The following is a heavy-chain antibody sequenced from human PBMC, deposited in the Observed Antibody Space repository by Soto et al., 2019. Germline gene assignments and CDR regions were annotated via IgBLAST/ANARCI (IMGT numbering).Heavy chain of an antibody. J-gene: IGHJ4*02. Sequence: PSETLSLTCTVSGGSISSYYWSWIRQPPGKGLEWIGYIYYSGSTNYNPSLKSRVTISVDTSKNQFSLKLSSVAAADTAVYYCARRNWSPLNQEYYFDDWGQGTLVTVSS. CDR3: ARRNWSPLNQEYYFDD. CDR2: IYYSGST. V-gene: IGHV4-59*08. D-gene: IGHD1-1*01. CDR1: GGSISSYY.